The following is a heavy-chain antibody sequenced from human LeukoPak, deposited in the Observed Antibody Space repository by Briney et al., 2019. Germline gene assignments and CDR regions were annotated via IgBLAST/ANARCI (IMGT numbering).Heavy chain of an antibody. CDR2: INQGGTTT. D-gene: IGHD6-19*01. CDR3: ARLTWEGGRKQWYLDS. V-gene: IGHV3-7*01. Sequence: GGSLRLSCTASGFTFGTYWMSWVRQAAGKGLEWVGNINQGGTTTYYMESVKGRFTIARDNAKNSLYLQMNSLKDEDTAVYHCARLTWEGGRKQWYLDSWGQGTLVTVSS. J-gene: IGHJ4*02. CDR1: GFTFGTYW.